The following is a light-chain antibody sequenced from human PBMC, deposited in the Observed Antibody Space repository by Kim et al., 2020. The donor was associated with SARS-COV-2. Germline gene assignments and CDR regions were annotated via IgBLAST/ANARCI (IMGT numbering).Light chain of an antibody. V-gene: IGLV3-1*01. CDR2: QDS. CDR1: KLGDKY. Sequence: PGQTASITCSGDKLGDKYACWYQQKPGQSPVLVIYQDSKRPSGIPERFSGSNSGNTATLTISGTQAMDEADYYCQAWDSSTASDVFGTGTKVTVL. CDR3: QAWDSSTASDV. J-gene: IGLJ1*01.